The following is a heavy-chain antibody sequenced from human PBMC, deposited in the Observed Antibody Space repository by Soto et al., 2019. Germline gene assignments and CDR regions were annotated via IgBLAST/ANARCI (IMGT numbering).Heavy chain of an antibody. J-gene: IGHJ4*02. Sequence: GGSLRLSCAASVFTFSNAWMNWVRQAPGKGLEWVGRIKSKTDGGTTDYAAPVKGRFTISRDDSKNTLYLQINSLKTEDTAVYYCTTGEENYDNSVYWWGQETRVTVSS. CDR1: VFTFSNAW. V-gene: IGHV3-15*07. D-gene: IGHD3-22*01. CDR3: TTGEENYDNSVYW. CDR2: IKSKTDGGTT.